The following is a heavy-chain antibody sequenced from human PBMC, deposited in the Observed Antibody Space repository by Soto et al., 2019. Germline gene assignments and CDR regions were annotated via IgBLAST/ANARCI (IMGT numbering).Heavy chain of an antibody. Sequence: GASVKVSCKASGYPFTRFAMHWVRQAPGQRLEWTGWIHAGNGDTKYSQKFQGRVTFTRDTSASTGYMEVSSLRSEDTAVYYCARPCTGGTCFHLDCWGQGTQVTVSS. J-gene: IGHJ4*02. D-gene: IGHD2-8*02. CDR1: GYPFTRFA. V-gene: IGHV1-3*01. CDR2: IHAGNGDT. CDR3: ARPCTGGTCFHLDC.